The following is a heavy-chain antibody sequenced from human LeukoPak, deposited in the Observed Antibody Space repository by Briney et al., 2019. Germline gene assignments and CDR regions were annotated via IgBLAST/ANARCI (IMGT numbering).Heavy chain of an antibody. CDR3: TRSTVTTRGYYFDY. CDR1: GFTFSNAW. J-gene: IGHJ4*02. Sequence: GGSLRLSCAASGFTFSNAWMSWVRQAPGKGLEWVGRILGKTDGGATDYAAPVKNRFIISRDDSKNMLYLQMNSLKTEDTAVYYCTRSTVTTRGYYFDYWGQGTLVTVSS. D-gene: IGHD4-17*01. CDR2: ILGKTDGGAT. V-gene: IGHV3-15*05.